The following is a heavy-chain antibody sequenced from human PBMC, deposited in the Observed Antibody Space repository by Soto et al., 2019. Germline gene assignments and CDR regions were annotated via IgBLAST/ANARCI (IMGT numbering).Heavy chain of an antibody. V-gene: IGHV3-21*01. CDR2: ISSSSSYI. J-gene: IGHJ5*02. D-gene: IGHD2-15*01. CDR3: ARDPYPGRYCSGGSCYGSGSNWFDP. CDR1: GFTFSSYS. Sequence: GGSLRLSCAASGFTFSSYSMNWVRQAPGKGLEWVSSISSSSSYIYYADSVKGRFTISRDNAKNSLYLQMNSLGAEDTAVYYCARDPYPGRYCSGGSCYGSGSNWFDPWGQGTLVTVSS.